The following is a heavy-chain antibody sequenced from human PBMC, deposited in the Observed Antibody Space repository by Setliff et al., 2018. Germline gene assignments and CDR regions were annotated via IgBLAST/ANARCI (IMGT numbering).Heavy chain of an antibody. V-gene: IGHV3-33*08. Sequence: GGSLRLSCAASGFTFSTCRMHWVRQAPGKGPEWVAVIWGDGGTKYHADSVKGPFNISRDNAKNTQYLQRSGLRTEDTAVYYCARSCSGSGCYAGLESWGEGTPVTV. D-gene: IGHD2-15*01. CDR2: IWGDGGTK. CDR1: GFTFSTCR. CDR3: ARSCSGSGCYAGLES. J-gene: IGHJ5*02.